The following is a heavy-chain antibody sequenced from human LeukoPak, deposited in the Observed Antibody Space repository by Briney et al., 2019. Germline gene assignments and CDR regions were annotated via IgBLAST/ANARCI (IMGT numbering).Heavy chain of an antibody. Sequence: EASVKVSCKVSGYTLTELSMHWVRQAPGKGLEWMGGFNPEDGETIYAQKFQGRVTMTEDTSTDTAYMELSSLRSEDTAVYYCATVKWLASYFDYWGQGTLVTVSS. CDR3: ATVKWLASYFDY. CDR1: GYTLTELS. V-gene: IGHV1-24*01. D-gene: IGHD6-19*01. CDR2: FNPEDGET. J-gene: IGHJ4*02.